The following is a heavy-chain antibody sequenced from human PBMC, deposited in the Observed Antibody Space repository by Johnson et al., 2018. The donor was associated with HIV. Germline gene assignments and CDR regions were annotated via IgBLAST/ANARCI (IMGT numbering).Heavy chain of an antibody. Sequence: QVQLVESGGGLVQSGGSLRLSCTASGFTFSNYGIHWVRQTPGKGLEWVAVMSYDGSDKYYADSVKGRFTISRDNSKNTLYLQMNSLRAEDTAVYFCARGRASSAFDIWGQGTMVTVSS. CDR2: MSYDGSDK. V-gene: IGHV3-30*19. CDR1: GFTFSNYG. CDR3: ARGRASSAFDI. J-gene: IGHJ3*02.